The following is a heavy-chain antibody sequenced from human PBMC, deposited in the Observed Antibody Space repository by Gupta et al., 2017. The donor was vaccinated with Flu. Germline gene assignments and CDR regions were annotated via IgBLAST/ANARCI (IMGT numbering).Heavy chain of an antibody. J-gene: IGHJ6*02. CDR2: IYTSGST. Sequence: YGGSISSYYWSWIRQPAGKGLEWIGRIYTSGSTNYNPSLKSRVTMSVDTSKNQFSLKLSSVTAADTAVYYCATKTDSSWYGESMDVGGQGTTVTVSS. D-gene: IGHD6-13*01. CDR1: GGSISSYY. V-gene: IGHV4-4*07. CDR3: ATKTDSSWYGESMDV.